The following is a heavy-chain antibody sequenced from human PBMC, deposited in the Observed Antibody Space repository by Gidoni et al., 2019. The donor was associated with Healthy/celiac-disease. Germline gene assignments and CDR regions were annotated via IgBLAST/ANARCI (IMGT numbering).Heavy chain of an antibody. V-gene: IGHV4-38-2*01. D-gene: IGHD3-22*01. CDR3: ASHYDSSGYYYGDAFDI. CDR1: GYSISSGYY. Sequence: QVQLQESGPGLVKPSETLSLTCAVSGYSISSGYYWGWIRQPPGKGLEWIGSIYHSGSTYYNPSLKSRVTISVDTSKNQFSLKLSSVTAADTAVYYCASHYDSSGYYYGDAFDIWGQGTMVTVSS. CDR2: IYHSGST. J-gene: IGHJ3*02.